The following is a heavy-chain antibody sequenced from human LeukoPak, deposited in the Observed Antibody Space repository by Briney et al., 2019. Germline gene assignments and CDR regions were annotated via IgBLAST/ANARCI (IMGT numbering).Heavy chain of an antibody. CDR1: GVSISSSNSY. D-gene: IGHD3-10*01. Sequence: SETLSLTCTVSGVSISSSNSYWGWIRQPPGKGLEWIGSIYYSGSTYYNPSLKSRVTISVDTSKNQFSLKLSSVTAADTAVYYCARSTTYYYGSGIGWTYDYWGQGTLVTVSS. V-gene: IGHV4-39*07. J-gene: IGHJ4*02. CDR3: ARSTTYYYGSGIGWTYDY. CDR2: IYYSGST.